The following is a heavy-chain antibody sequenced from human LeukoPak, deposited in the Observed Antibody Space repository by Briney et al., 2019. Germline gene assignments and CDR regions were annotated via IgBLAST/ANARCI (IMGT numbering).Heavy chain of an antibody. CDR1: GGSITSGDYY. D-gene: IGHD2-15*01. Sequence: SQTLSLTCTVSGGSITSGDYYWSWIRQPPGKGLEWIGYIYYSGRTYYNPSLKSRVTISVDTSKNQFSLKVSSVAAADTAVYYCATRYCSGGSCYAVDYWGQGTLVTVSS. CDR3: ATRYCSGGSCYAVDY. CDR2: IYYSGRT. J-gene: IGHJ4*02. V-gene: IGHV4-30-4*01.